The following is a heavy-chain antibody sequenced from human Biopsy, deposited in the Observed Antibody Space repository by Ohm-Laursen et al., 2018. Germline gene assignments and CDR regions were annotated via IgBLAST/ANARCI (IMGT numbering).Heavy chain of an antibody. Sequence: SVKVSCKASGYKFTSYGMSWVRQAPGQGLEWMGEINSMFGTTNYAQTFQGRVTITADESTSTAYMEVSSLRSEDTAVYYCAKRGVERGRPLAYWGQGTLVTVSS. CDR2: INSMFGTT. V-gene: IGHV1-69*13. CDR1: GYKFTSYG. CDR3: AKRGVERGRPLAY. J-gene: IGHJ4*02. D-gene: IGHD1-1*01.